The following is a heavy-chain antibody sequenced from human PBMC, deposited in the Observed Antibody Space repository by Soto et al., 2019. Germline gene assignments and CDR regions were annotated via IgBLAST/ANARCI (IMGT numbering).Heavy chain of an antibody. CDR2: IYYSGST. J-gene: IGHJ5*02. Sequence: PSETLSLTCAVYGGSFSGYYWSWIRQPPGKGLEWIGYIYYSGSTNYNPSLKSRVTISVDTSKNQFSLKLSSVTAADTAVYYCARDYVAAAGLNWFDPWGQGTLVTVSS. CDR3: ARDYVAAAGLNWFDP. D-gene: IGHD6-13*01. CDR1: GGSFSGYY. V-gene: IGHV4-59*01.